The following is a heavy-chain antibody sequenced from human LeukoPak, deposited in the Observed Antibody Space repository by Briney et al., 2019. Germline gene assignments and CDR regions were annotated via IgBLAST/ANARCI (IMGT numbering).Heavy chain of an antibody. V-gene: IGHV4-59*08. J-gene: IGHJ4*02. D-gene: IGHD3-9*01. CDR2: MDNSGST. Sequence: SETLSLTCTVSGGSISSYYWNWLRQPPGKGLEWLGYMDNSGSTNYNPSLKSRVSISMDTSKSQFSLKLTSATAADTAVYYCATGRSIRYFDYWGQGTLLSVSS. CDR3: ATGRSIRYFDY. CDR1: GGSISSYY.